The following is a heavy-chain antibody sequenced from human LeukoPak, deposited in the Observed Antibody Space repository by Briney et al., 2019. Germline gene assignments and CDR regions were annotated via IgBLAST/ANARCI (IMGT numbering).Heavy chain of an antibody. CDR2: NSGSGGST. Sequence: GGSLRLSCAASGFTFSSYAMSWVRQAPGKGLECVSANSGSGGSTYYADSVKGRFTISRDNSKNTLYLQMNSLRAEDTAVYYCAKFSSSSPADFDYWGQGTLVTVSS. CDR3: AKFSSSSPADFDY. CDR1: GFTFSSYA. V-gene: IGHV3-23*01. J-gene: IGHJ4*02. D-gene: IGHD6-6*01.